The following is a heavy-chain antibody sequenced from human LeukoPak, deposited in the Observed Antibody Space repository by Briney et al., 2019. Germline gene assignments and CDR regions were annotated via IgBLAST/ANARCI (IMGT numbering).Heavy chain of an antibody. D-gene: IGHD6-13*01. V-gene: IGHV4-30-2*01. CDR1: GGSISSGGYY. CDR3: AEGMQQLERRDY. Sequence: PSQTLSLTCTVSGGSISSGGYYWSWIRQPPGKGLEWIGEINHSGSTNYNPSLKSRVTISVDTSKNQFSLKLSSVTAADTAVYYCAEGMQQLERRDYWGQGTLVTVSS. CDR2: INHSGST. J-gene: IGHJ4*02.